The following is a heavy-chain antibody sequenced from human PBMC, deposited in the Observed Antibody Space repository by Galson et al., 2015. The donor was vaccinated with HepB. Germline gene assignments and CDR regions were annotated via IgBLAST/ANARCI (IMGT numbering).Heavy chain of an antibody. D-gene: IGHD2-8*01. CDR2: IYDSGRT. Sequence: ETLSLTCTVSGGSVSSYDSYWNWIRQPPGKGLEWIGLIYDSGRTNYNPSLKSRVTISVDTSKNQFSLKLSSVTAADTAVYYCAREYAYWGQGTLVTVSP. CDR1: GGSVSSYDSY. J-gene: IGHJ4*02. V-gene: IGHV4-61*08. CDR3: AREYAY.